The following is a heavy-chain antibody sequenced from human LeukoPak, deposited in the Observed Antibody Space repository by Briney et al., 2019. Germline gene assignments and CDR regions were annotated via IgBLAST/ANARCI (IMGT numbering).Heavy chain of an antibody. CDR1: GYSFSTYW. CDR2: IYPGDSDT. J-gene: IGHJ1*01. V-gene: IGHV5-51*01. D-gene: IGHD6-19*01. CDR3: ARRGIAVAGTPAEYFQH. Sequence: GDSLKISCKGSGYSFSTYWIGWVRQLPGKGLEWMEIIYPGDSDTRYSPSFQGQVTISADKSFSTAYLQWSSLKASDTAMYYCARRGIAVAGTPAEYFQHWGQGTQAIVSS.